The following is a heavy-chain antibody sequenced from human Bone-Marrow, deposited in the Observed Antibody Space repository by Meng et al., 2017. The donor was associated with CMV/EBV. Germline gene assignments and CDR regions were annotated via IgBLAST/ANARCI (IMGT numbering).Heavy chain of an antibody. Sequence: LTCAASGFTFDDYAMHWVRQAPGKGLEWVSGISWNSGSIGYADSVKGRFTISRDNAKNSLYLQMNSLRAEDTALYYCAKAIEYCSSTSCYALLDYWGQGTLVTVSS. J-gene: IGHJ4*02. CDR3: AKAIEYCSSTSCYALLDY. CDR1: GFTFDDYA. V-gene: IGHV3-9*01. CDR2: ISWNSGSI. D-gene: IGHD2-2*01.